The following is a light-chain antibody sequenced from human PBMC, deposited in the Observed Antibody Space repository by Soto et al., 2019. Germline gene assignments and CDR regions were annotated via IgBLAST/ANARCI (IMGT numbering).Light chain of an antibody. Sequence: QSALTQPRSVSGSPGQSVTISCTGTSSDVGNYNYVSWYQQHPGKAPKVMIYDVNKWPSGVPDRFSGSKSGNTASLTISGLQAEDKADYYCCSYAGSYTWVFGGGTKLTVL. J-gene: IGLJ3*02. V-gene: IGLV2-11*01. CDR2: DVN. CDR1: SSDVGNYNY. CDR3: CSYAGSYTWV.